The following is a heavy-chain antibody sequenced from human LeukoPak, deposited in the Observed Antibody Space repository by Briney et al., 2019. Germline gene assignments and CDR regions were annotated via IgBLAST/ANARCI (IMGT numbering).Heavy chain of an antibody. D-gene: IGHD1-26*01. Sequence: GGSLRLSCAASGFTFSSYSMNWVRQAPGKGLEWVSSISSSSSYIYYADSVKGRFTISRDNAKNSLYLQMNSLRAEDTAVYYCAKANGGSPADYWGQGTLVTVSS. CDR2: ISSSSSYI. V-gene: IGHV3-21*01. J-gene: IGHJ4*02. CDR3: AKANGGSPADY. CDR1: GFTFSSYS.